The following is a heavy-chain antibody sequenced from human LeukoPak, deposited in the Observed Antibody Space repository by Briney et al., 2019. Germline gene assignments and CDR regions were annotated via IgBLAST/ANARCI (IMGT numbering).Heavy chain of an antibody. D-gene: IGHD3-22*01. J-gene: IGHJ4*02. V-gene: IGHV4-4*07. CDR1: GGSISSYY. CDR3: AVTYYYDSSGYYYGGY. CDR2: IYTSGST. Sequence: KPSETLSLTCTVSGGSISSYYWSWIRQPAGKGLEWIGRIYTSGSTNYNPSLKSRVTMSVDTSKNQFSLKLSSVTAADTAVYYCAVTYYYDSSGYYYGGYWGQGTLVTVSS.